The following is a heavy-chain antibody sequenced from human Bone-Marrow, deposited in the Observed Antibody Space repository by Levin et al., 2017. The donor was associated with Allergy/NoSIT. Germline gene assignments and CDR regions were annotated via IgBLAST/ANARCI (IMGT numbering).Heavy chain of an antibody. Sequence: GGSLRLSCTASGFTFNNFVMSWVRQAPGKGPEWVSGITSGGQSFYAASVKGRFIISRDNSRNILYLDMNSLSLDDTAVYYCAGISVVGSGESWFDPWGQGTLVTVSS. CDR1: GFTFNNFV. J-gene: IGHJ5*02. D-gene: IGHD6-19*01. CDR2: ITSGGQS. V-gene: IGHV3-23*01. CDR3: AGISVVGSGESWFDP.